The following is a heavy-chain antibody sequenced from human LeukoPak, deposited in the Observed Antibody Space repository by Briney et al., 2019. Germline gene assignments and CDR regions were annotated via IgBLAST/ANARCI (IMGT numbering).Heavy chain of an antibody. D-gene: IGHD3-16*01. J-gene: IGHJ4*02. CDR2: IYYSGST. V-gene: IGHV4-31*03. CDR3: ARGGNPTLFDY. Sequence: SETLSLTCTVSGGSISSGGYYWSWIRQHPGKGLEWIGYIYYSGSTYYNPSLKSRVTIPVDTSKNQFSLKLSSVTAADTAVYYCARGGNPTLFDYWGQGTLVTVSS. CDR1: GGSISSGGYY.